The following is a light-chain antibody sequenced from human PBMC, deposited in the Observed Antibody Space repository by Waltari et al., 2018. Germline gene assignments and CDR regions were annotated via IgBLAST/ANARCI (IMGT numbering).Light chain of an antibody. Sequence: ELTQSPGTLSLSPGERDTLSCRASQSVIKYLAWYPQKPGQAPRLLIYYASTRATGIPDRFSGSGSGTDFSLTISRLEPEDFAVYYCQKYDSLPATFGQGTRVEIK. V-gene: IGKV3-20*01. CDR3: QKYDSLPAT. J-gene: IGKJ1*01. CDR1: QSVIKY. CDR2: YAS.